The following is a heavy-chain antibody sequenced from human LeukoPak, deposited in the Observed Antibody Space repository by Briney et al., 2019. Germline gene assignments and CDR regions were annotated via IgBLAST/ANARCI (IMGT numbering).Heavy chain of an antibody. J-gene: IGHJ4*02. Sequence: PSETLSLTCAVYGGSFSGYYWSWIRQPPGKGLEWIGEINHSGSTNYNPSLKSRVTISVDTSKNQFPLKLSSVTAADTAVYYCARASWGRYYYGSGSYYPFDYWGQGTLVTVSS. CDR1: GGSFSGYY. V-gene: IGHV4-34*01. CDR3: ARASWGRYYYGSGSYYPFDY. D-gene: IGHD3-10*01. CDR2: INHSGST.